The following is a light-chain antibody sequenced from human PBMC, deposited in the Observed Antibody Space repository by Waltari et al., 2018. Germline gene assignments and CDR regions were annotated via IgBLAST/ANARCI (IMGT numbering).Light chain of an antibody. V-gene: IGKV1D-16*01. CDR1: QNVNSW. Sequence: DIQMTQSPSSLTASVGDSVTITCRASQNVNSWLAWYQQKPEKAPRSLIYGASVLQSGVPSRFSGSGSGTDFTLTISSLQPEDFAIYYCQQYYNYPPTFGQGTRLEIK. J-gene: IGKJ5*01. CDR3: QQYYNYPPT. CDR2: GAS.